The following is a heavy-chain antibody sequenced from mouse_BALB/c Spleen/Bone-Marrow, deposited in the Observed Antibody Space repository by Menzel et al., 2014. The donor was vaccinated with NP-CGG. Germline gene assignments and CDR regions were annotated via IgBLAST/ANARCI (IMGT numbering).Heavy chain of an antibody. CDR2: IRNKANGYTT. V-gene: IGHV7-3*02. Sequence: EVQLVESGGGLVQPGGSLRLSCAPSGFTFTDYYMSWVRQPPGKALEWLGFIRNKANGYTTEYSASVKGRFTISRDNSQSILYLQMNTLRAEDSATYYCARGWITTGFAYWGQGTLVTVSA. CDR3: ARGWITTGFAY. CDR1: GFTFTDYY. D-gene: IGHD1-1*01. J-gene: IGHJ3*01.